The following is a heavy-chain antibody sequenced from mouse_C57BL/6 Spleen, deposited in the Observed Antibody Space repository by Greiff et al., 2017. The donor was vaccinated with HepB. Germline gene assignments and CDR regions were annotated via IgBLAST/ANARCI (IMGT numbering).Heavy chain of an antibody. V-gene: IGHV1-52*01. CDR1: GYTFTSYW. Sequence: QVQLKQPGAELVRPGSSVKLSCKASGYTFTSYWMHWVKQRPIQGLEWIGNIDPSDSETHYNQKFKDKATLTVDKSSSTAYMQLSSLTSEDSAVYYCASNYGNSFAYWGQGTLVTVSA. D-gene: IGHD2-1*01. J-gene: IGHJ3*01. CDR2: IDPSDSET. CDR3: ASNYGNSFAY.